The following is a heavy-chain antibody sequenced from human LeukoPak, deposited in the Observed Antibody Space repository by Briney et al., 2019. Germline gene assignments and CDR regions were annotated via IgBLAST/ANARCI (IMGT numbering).Heavy chain of an antibody. CDR3: AKEGYSGSYYPTFEINNWFDP. Sequence: GGSLRLSCAASGFTFSSYAMSWVRQAPGKGLEWVSAISGSGGSTYYADSVKGRFTISRDNSKNTLYLQMNSLRAEDTAVYYCAKEGYSGSYYPTFEINNWFDPWGQGTLVTVSS. CDR2: ISGSGGST. D-gene: IGHD1-26*01. J-gene: IGHJ5*02. CDR1: GFTFSSYA. V-gene: IGHV3-23*01.